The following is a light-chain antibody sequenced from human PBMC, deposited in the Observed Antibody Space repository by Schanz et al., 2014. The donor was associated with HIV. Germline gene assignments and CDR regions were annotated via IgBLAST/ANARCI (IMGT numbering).Light chain of an antibody. CDR1: QTIGSW. Sequence: DIRMTQSPSILSASVGDTVTITCRASQTIGSWLAWYQQKPGKAPKLLIYKASSYDDGVPSRFSGSESGTEFTLTISSLQPDDFATYYCQQLNSFPYTFGQGTMLEI. CDR3: QQLNSFPYT. J-gene: IGKJ2*01. V-gene: IGKV1-5*03. CDR2: KAS.